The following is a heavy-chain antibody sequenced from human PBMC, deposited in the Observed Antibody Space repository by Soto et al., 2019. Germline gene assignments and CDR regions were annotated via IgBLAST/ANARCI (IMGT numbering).Heavy chain of an antibody. J-gene: IGHJ5*02. CDR3: ARGVTVFGLVSRFWFDP. CDR2: IYNSGIT. V-gene: IGHV4-30-4*01. CDR1: GGSISSGDYS. D-gene: IGHD3-3*01. Sequence: SETLSLTCTVSGGSISSGDYSWSWVRQSPGKGLEWIGHIYNSGITYYNPSLRSRVVISIDTSRNQFSLRLNSLTAADRAVYFCARGVTVFGLVSRFWFDPWGQGTVVTVSS.